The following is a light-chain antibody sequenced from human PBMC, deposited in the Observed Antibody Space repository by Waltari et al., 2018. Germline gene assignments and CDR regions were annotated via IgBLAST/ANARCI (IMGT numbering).Light chain of an antibody. J-gene: IGKJ2*01. CDR1: QSISSY. CDR3: QQSYSTPNT. V-gene: IGKV1-39*01. Sequence: DIKMHQSPSSLAASVGDTVTITCPANQSISSYLNWYQQKPQKAPLLLYYAASRLQSGLTSRFSSSGATTDFPLTISSLQPEDFATYYCQQSYSTPNTFGQGTKLEIK. CDR2: AAS.